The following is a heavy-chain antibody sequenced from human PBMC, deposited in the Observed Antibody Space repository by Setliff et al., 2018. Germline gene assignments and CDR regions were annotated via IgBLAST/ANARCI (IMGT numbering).Heavy chain of an antibody. CDR1: GYTFSSYA. CDR3: ARGYCSGGSCADFDY. CDR2: INTNTGFP. D-gene: IGHD2-15*01. V-gene: IGHV7-4-1*02. Sequence: ASVKVSCKASGYTFSSYAMNWVRQAPGQGLEWMGRINTNTGFPTYAQGFTGRFVFSLDTSVSTAYLQISSVKAEDTAVYYCARGYCSGGSCADFDYWGQGTLVTVSS. J-gene: IGHJ4*02.